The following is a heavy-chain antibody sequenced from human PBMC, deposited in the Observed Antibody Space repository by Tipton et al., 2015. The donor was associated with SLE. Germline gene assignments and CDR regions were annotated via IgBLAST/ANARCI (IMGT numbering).Heavy chain of an antibody. V-gene: IGHV3-49*04. CDR3: TRGRYYGSGNFDY. CDR2: IRSRVYGGTT. J-gene: IGHJ4*02. Sequence: SLRLSCTASGFTFGDYAMSWVRQAPGKGLEWVGFIRSRVYGGTTEYAASVKGRFTISRDDSKTIAYLQMDSLKTEDTAVYYCTRGRYYGSGNFDYWGQGTLVTVSS. CDR1: GFTFGDYA. D-gene: IGHD3-10*01.